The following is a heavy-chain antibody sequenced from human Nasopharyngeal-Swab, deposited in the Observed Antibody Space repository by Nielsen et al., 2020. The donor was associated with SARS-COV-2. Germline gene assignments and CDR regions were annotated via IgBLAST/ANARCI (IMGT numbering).Heavy chain of an antibody. CDR2: IYYIRST. CDR3: ARERGRGGIWNYYYYYMDV. Sequence: SETLSLTCTVYGGSVNSGRYYWNWIRQPPGKGLARIGYIYYIRSTTYNPSLKSRVTISVDTSKNQFSLTLTSVTAADTAVYYCARERGRGGIWNYYYYYMDVWGKGTTVTVSS. CDR1: GGSVNSGRYY. V-gene: IGHV4-61*01. J-gene: IGHJ6*03. D-gene: IGHD3-10*01.